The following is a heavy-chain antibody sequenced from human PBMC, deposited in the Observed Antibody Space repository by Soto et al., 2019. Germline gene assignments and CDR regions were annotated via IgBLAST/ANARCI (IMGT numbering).Heavy chain of an antibody. D-gene: IGHD3-10*01. Sequence: PGGSLRLSCAASGFTFSSYSMNWVRQAPGKGLEWVSYISSSSSTIYYADSVKGRFTISRDNSKNTLYLQMNSLRAEDTAVYYCARDCYRSGSPLVWGQGTTVPFSS. CDR1: GFTFSSYS. CDR3: ARDCYRSGSPLV. J-gene: IGHJ6*02. V-gene: IGHV3-48*01. CDR2: ISSSSSTI.